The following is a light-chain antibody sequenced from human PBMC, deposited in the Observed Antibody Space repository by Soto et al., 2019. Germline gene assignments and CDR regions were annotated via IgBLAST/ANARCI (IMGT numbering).Light chain of an antibody. CDR1: QSVLYSSNNKNY. CDR3: QQYYSTPYT. J-gene: IGKJ2*01. V-gene: IGKV4-1*01. Sequence: DIVMTQSPDSLAVSRGERATINCKSSQSVLYSSNNKNYLAWYQQKPGQPPKLLIYWASTRESGVPDRFSGSGSGTDFTLTISSLKAEDVAVYYCQQYYSTPYTFGQGTKLEIK. CDR2: WAS.